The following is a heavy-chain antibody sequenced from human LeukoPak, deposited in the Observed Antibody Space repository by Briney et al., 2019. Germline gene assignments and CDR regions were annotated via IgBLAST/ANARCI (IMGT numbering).Heavy chain of an antibody. J-gene: IGHJ4*02. CDR2: INPNSGGT. CDR1: GYTLTGYY. V-gene: IGHV1-2*02. Sequence: ASVKVSCKASGYTLTGYYMHWVRQAPGQGLEWMGWINPNSGGTNYAQKFQGRVTMTRDTSISTAYMELSRLRSDDTAVYYCARGQVGSTPVNFDYWGQGTLVTVSS. CDR3: ARGQVGSTPVNFDY. D-gene: IGHD1-26*01.